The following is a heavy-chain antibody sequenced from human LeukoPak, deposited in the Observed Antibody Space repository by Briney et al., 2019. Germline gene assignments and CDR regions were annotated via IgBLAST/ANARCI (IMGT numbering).Heavy chain of an antibody. CDR2: IYSGGST. V-gene: IGHV3-53*01. J-gene: IGHJ2*01. Sequence: SGGSLRLSCAASGFTVSSNYMSWVRQAPGKGLEWVSVIYSGGSTYYADSVKGRFTISRDNSKNTLYLQMNSLRAEDTAVYYCARNGDGYTWYFDLWGRGTLVTVSS. CDR3: ARNGDGYTWYFDL. CDR1: GFTVSSNY. D-gene: IGHD5-24*01.